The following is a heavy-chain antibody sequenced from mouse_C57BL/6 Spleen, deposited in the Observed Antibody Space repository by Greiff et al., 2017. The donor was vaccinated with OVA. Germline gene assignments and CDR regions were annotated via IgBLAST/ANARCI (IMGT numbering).Heavy chain of an antibody. V-gene: IGHV3-6*01. CDR3: ATGTGYFDV. D-gene: IGHD4-1*01. CDR2: ISYDGSN. CDR1: GYSITSGYY. Sequence: ESGPGLVKPSQSLSLTCSVTGYSITSGYYWNWIRQFPGNKLEWMGYISYDGSNNYNPSLKNRISITRDTSKNQFFLKLNSVTTEDTATYYCATGTGYFDVWGTGTTVTVSS. J-gene: IGHJ1*03.